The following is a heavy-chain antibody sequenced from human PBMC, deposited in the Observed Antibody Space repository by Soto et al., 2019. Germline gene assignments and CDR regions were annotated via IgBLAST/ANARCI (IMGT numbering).Heavy chain of an antibody. D-gene: IGHD3-22*01. CDR2: ISSTGSLT. CDR1: GFTFSSYG. CDR3: ARGGDTHYYDSSGAPDAFDI. Sequence: GGSLRLSCAASGFTFSSYGMNWVRQAPEKGLEWVSYISSTGSLTQYADSVNGRFTIYRDNGKNSLYLQMSSLRADDTAVYYCARGGDTHYYDSSGAPDAFDIWGQGTVVTVSS. V-gene: IGHV3-48*01. J-gene: IGHJ3*02.